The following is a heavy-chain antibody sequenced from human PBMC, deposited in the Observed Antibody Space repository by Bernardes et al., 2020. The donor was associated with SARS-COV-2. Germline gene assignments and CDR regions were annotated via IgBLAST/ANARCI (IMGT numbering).Heavy chain of an antibody. D-gene: IGHD1-1*01. CDR1: GGSFTGYY. J-gene: IGHJ4*02. V-gene: IGHV4-34*01. CDR3: ARGLDQYKVGH. CDR2: IHPYGNT. Sequence: ETLSLTCVVHGGSFTGYYWSWNRQSPGKGLEWIGEIHPYGNTDYNPSLGSRVTMSVDTSNNQFSLRLTSVTAADTAVYYCARGLDQYKVGHWGPGTLVTVSS.